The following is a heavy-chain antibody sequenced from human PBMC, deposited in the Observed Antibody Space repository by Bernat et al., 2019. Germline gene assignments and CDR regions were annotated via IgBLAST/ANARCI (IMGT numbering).Heavy chain of an antibody. Sequence: QLQLQESGPGLVKPSETLSLTCTVSGCSISSSSYFWGWIRQPPGKGLEWIGSIYYSGSTCCNPSLKSQVTISVDTSKSQFSLKLSSVTAADTAVYYWARDRGFGYWGQGTLVTVSS. J-gene: IGHJ4*02. CDR2: IYYSGST. CDR1: GCSISSSSYF. V-gene: IGHV4-39*02. D-gene: IGHD3-16*01. CDR3: ARDRGFGY.